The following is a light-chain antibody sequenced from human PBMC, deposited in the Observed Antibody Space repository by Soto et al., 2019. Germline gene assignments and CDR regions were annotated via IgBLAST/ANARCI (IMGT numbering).Light chain of an antibody. CDR3: SSYTSSSTFV. Sequence: QSALTQPASVSGSPGQSITISCTGTSSDVGGYNYVSWYQQHPGKAPKLMIYEVNNRPSGVSNRFSGSKSGNTASLTISGLRAEDAADYYCSSYTSSSTFVFGSGTRSPS. V-gene: IGLV2-14*01. CDR2: EVN. CDR1: SSDVGGYNY. J-gene: IGLJ1*01.